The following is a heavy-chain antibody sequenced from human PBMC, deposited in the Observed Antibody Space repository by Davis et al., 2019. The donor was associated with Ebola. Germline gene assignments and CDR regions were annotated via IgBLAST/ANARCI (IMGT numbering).Heavy chain of an antibody. D-gene: IGHD6-6*01. CDR2: INHSGST. CDR1: GGSFSGYY. V-gene: IGHV4-34*01. Sequence: PSETLSLTCAVYGGSFSGYYWSWIRQPPGKGLEWIGEINHSGSTNYNPSLKSRVTISVDTSKNQFSLKLSSVTAADTAVYYCARGVGAARPFDYWGQGTLVTVSS. J-gene: IGHJ4*02. CDR3: ARGVGAARPFDY.